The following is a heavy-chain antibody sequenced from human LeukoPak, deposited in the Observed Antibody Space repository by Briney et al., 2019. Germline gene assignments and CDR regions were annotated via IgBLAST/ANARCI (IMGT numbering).Heavy chain of an antibody. CDR1: GGSVSSSSYY. D-gene: IGHD3-16*02. CDR3: ERLQSKSFFDY. CDR2: IFYSGIT. V-gene: IGHV4-39*01. Sequence: SETLSLTCTVSGGSVSSSSYYWGWIRQPPGKGREWIGNIFYSGITYYNPSLKSRVRISVDTSNNQLSLSLISVTATDTAVYYCERLQSKSFFDYWGEGTLVSVSS. J-gene: IGHJ4*02.